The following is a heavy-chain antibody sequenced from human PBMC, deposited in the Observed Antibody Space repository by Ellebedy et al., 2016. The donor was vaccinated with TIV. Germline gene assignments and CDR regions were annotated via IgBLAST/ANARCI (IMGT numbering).Heavy chain of an antibody. D-gene: IGHD1-26*01. Sequence: SETLSLTCAVYGGSFSGYYWSWIRQPPGKGLEWIGYIYYSGSTNYNPSLKSRVTISVDTSKNQFSLKLSSVTAADTAVYYCAQHSGSYVPNWFDPWGQGTLVTVSS. V-gene: IGHV4-59*08. CDR2: IYYSGST. CDR1: GGSFSGYY. CDR3: AQHSGSYVPNWFDP. J-gene: IGHJ5*02.